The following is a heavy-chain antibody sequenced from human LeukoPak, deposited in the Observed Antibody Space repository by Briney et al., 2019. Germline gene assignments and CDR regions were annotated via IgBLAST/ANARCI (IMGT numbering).Heavy chain of an antibody. J-gene: IGHJ4*02. CDR3: AREGLAVAAAHPFDY. V-gene: IGHV5-51*04. D-gene: IGHD6-13*01. CDR2: IYPGDSDT. Sequence: GESLKISCKGSGYSFTSYWIGWVRQMPGKGLEWMGSIYPGDSDTRYSPSFQGQVTISADKPISTAYLQWSSLKASDTAMYYCAREGLAVAAAHPFDYWGQGTLVTVSS. CDR1: GYSFTSYW.